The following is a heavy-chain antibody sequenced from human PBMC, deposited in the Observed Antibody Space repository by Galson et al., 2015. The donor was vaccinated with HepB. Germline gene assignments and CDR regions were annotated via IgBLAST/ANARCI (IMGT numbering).Heavy chain of an antibody. CDR2: ISAYNGNT. CDR3: ARELTGDPSPPDY. J-gene: IGHJ4*02. D-gene: IGHD7-27*01. CDR1: GGTFSSYA. V-gene: IGHV1-18*01. Sequence: SVKVSCKASGGTFSSYAISWVRQAPGQGLEWMGWISAYNGNTNYAQKLQGRVTMTTGTSTSTAYMELRSLRSDDTAVYYCARELTGDPSPPDYWGQGTLVTVSS.